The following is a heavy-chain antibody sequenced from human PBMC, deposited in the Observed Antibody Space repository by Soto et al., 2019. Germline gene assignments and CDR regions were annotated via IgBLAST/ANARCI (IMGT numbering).Heavy chain of an antibody. V-gene: IGHV3-48*02. J-gene: IGHJ4*02. CDR2: ISSSKTT. CDR3: VGDQDVHTPMVHGNY. D-gene: IGHD5-18*01. Sequence: EVQLVESGGGSVQPGASLRLSCTASGITFSSYSMNWVRQAPGKGLEWLSYISSSKTTYADSVKGRFTISRDNAKNSVYLQMNSLRDEDTAVYYCVGDQDVHTPMVHGNYWGRGTRVTVSS. CDR1: GITFSSYS.